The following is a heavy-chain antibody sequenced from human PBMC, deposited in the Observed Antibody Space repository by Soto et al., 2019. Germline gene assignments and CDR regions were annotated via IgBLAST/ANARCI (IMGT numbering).Heavy chain of an antibody. Sequence: PSETLSLTCTVSGGSISSYYWSWIRQPPGKGLEWIGYIYYSGSTNYNPSLKSRVTISVDTSKNQFSLKLSSVTAADTAVYYCARLFWFPGPLNWFDPWGQGTLVTAPQ. J-gene: IGHJ5*02. V-gene: IGHV4-59*08. D-gene: IGHD3-10*01. CDR3: ARLFWFPGPLNWFDP. CDR2: IYYSGST. CDR1: GGSISSYY.